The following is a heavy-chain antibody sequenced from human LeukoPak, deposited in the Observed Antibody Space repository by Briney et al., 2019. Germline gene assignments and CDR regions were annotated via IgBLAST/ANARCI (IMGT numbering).Heavy chain of an antibody. J-gene: IGHJ4*02. CDR1: GGSISSGSYY. CDR3: AGRTALGYCSGGSCYSDFDY. CDR2: IYTSGST. V-gene: IGHV4-61*02. Sequence: SETLSLTCTVSGGSISSGSYYWSWIRQPAGKGLEWIGRIYTSGSTNYNPSLKSRVTISVDTSKNQFSLKLSSVTAADTAVYYCAGRTALGYCSGGSCYSDFDYWGQGTLVTVPS. D-gene: IGHD2-15*01.